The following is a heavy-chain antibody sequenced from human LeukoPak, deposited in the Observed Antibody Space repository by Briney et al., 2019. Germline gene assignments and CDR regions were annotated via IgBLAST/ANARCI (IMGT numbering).Heavy chain of an antibody. D-gene: IGHD6-19*01. J-gene: IGHJ5*02. V-gene: IGHV3-9*01. CDR2: ISWNSGSI. CDR1: GFTFDDYA. CDR3: AKDPARYSSGWPNWFDP. Sequence: GGSLRLSCAASGFTFDDYAMHWVRQAPGKGLEWVSGISWNSGSIGYADSVKGRFTISRDNAKNSLYLQMNSLRAEDTALYYCAKDPARYSSGWPNWFDPWGQGTLVTVSS.